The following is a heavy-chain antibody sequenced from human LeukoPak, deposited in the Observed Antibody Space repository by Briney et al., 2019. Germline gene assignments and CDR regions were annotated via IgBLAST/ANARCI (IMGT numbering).Heavy chain of an antibody. CDR3: AKYAYSYAYAIDY. Sequence: TGGSLRLSCAASGLTFSSYAMSWVRQAPGKGLEWVSAIGGSGGSTYYADSVKGRFTISRDNSKNTLYLQMNSLRAEDTAVYYCAKYAYSYAYAIDYWGQGTLVTVSS. CDR2: IGGSGGST. V-gene: IGHV3-23*01. D-gene: IGHD5-18*01. J-gene: IGHJ4*02. CDR1: GLTFSSYA.